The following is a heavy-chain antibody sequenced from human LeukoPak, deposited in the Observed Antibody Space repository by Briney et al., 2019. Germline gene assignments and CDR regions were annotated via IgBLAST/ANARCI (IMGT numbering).Heavy chain of an antibody. CDR3: ARDDYGDLWYFDL. CDR1: GYTFTGYY. J-gene: IGHJ2*01. D-gene: IGHD4-17*01. Sequence: ASVKVSCKASGYTFTGYYMHWVRQAPGQGLEWMGWINPNSGGTNCAQKFQGRVTMTRDTSISTAYMELSRLRSDDTAVYYCARDDYGDLWYFDLWGRGTLVTVSS. V-gene: IGHV1-2*02. CDR2: INPNSGGT.